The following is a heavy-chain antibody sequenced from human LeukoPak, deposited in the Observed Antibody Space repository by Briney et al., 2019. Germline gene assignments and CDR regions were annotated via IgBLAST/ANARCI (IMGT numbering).Heavy chain of an antibody. CDR1: GFTFSNYW. V-gene: IGHV3-74*01. CDR2: IKSDGSST. J-gene: IGHJ6*02. CDR3: SRDSLSSCGGDCYSGLDV. Sequence: GGSLRLSCAASGFTFSNYWMHWVRQAPGEALMWVSRIKSDGSSTTYADSVKGRFTISRDNAKNTLYVQMNSLRAEDTAVYYCSRDSLSSCGGDCYSGLDVWGQGTTVTVSS. D-gene: IGHD2-21*02.